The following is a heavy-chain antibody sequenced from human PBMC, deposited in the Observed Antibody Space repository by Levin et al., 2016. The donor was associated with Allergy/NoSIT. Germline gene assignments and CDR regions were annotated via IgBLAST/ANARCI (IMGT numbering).Heavy chain of an antibody. V-gene: IGHV5-51*01. J-gene: IGHJ4*02. CDR3: VRSVNGWIANTLYPFDF. CDR2: IYPGDSDT. CDR1: GYSFSTNW. D-gene: IGHD6-19*01. Sequence: GESLKISCKGSGYSFSTNWIGWVRQVPGKGLEWMGIIYPGDSDTRYSASFRGRVTISADTSISTAYLQWGSLKASDTAIYYCVRSVNGWIANTLYPFDFWGQGTLVTVSS.